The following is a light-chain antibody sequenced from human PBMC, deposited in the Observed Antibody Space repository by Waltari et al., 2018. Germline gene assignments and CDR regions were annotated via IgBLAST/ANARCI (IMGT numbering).Light chain of an antibody. J-gene: IGLJ2*01. CDR2: SNK. V-gene: IGLV1-44*01. CDR1: SSNIGRNP. Sequence: QSVLTQPPSASGTPGQRVTISCSGSSSNIGRNPVNWYQQLPGTAPKLLIHSNKNRPAGVPDRFSVSKSGPSASLAISGLQSEDEADYYCATWDASLTGWVFGGGTKLTVL. CDR3: ATWDASLTGWV.